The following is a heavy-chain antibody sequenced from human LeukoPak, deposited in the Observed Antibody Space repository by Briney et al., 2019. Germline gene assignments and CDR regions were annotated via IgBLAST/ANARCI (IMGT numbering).Heavy chain of an antibody. CDR2: ISGSGGST. CDR3: ARESTGSSWHYYYYYGMDV. J-gene: IGHJ6*02. V-gene: IGHV3-23*01. CDR1: GFTFSSYA. D-gene: IGHD6-13*01. Sequence: GGSLRLSCAASGFTFSSYAMSWVRQAPGKGLEWVSAISGSGGSTYYADSVKGRFTISRDNSKNTLYLQMNSLRAEDTAVYYCARESTGSSWHYYYYYGMDVWGQGTTVTVSS.